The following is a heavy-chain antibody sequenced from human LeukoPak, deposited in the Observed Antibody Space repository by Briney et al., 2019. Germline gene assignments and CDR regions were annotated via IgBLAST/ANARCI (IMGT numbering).Heavy chain of an antibody. J-gene: IGHJ5*02. CDR3: ASRVVPAAPLLP. D-gene: IGHD2-2*01. CDR2: INPNSGGT. Sequence: ASVKVSCKASGYTFTGYYTHWVRQAPGQGLEWMGWINPNSGGTNYAQRFQGRVTMTRDTSISTAYMELSRLRSDDTAVYYCASRVVPAAPLLPWGQGTLVTVSS. V-gene: IGHV1-2*02. CDR1: GYTFTGYY.